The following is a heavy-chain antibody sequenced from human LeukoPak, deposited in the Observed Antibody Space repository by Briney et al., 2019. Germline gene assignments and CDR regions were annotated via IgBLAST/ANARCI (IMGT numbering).Heavy chain of an antibody. CDR1: GYTFTSYG. Sequence: ASVKVSCKASGYTFTSYGISWVRQAPGQGLEWMGWISAYNGNTNYAQKLQGGVTMTTDTSTSTAYMELRSLRSDDTAVYYCASYSSSFRAFDYWGQGTLVTVSS. J-gene: IGHJ4*02. CDR3: ASYSSSFRAFDY. D-gene: IGHD6-13*01. V-gene: IGHV1-18*01. CDR2: ISAYNGNT.